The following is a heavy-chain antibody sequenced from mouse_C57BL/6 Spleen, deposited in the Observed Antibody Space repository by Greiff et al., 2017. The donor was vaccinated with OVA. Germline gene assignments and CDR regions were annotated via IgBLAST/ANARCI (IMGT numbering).Heavy chain of an antibody. CDR1: GYTFTSYW. CDR3: AREGWGPFFDY. CDR2: IYSSDSET. V-gene: IGHV1-61*01. D-gene: IGHD3-3*01. J-gene: IGHJ2*01. Sequence: VQLQQPGAELVRPGSSVKLSCKASGYTFTSYWMDWVKQRPGQGLEWIGNIYSSDSETHYNQKFKDKATLTVDKSSSTAYMQLSSLTSEDSAVYYCAREGWGPFFDYWGQGTTLTVSS.